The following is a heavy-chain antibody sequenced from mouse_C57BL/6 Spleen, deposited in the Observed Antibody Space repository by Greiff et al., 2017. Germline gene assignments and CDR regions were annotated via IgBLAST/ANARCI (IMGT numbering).Heavy chain of an antibody. V-gene: IGHV1-12*01. CDR3: ARANWFAY. J-gene: IGHJ3*01. CDR2: IYPGNGDT. Sequence: LQQSGAELVRPGASVKMSCKASGYTFTSSNMHWVKQTPRQGLEWIGAIYPGNGDTSYNQKFKGKATLTVDKSSSTAYIQLSSLTSEDSAVYFCARANWFAYWGQGTLVTVSA. CDR1: GYTFTSSN.